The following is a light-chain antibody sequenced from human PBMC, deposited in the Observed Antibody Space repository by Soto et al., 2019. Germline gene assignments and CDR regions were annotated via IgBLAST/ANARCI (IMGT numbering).Light chain of an antibody. CDR2: AAS. Sequence: DIEMTQYPSTLSASVGDRVTITCRASQSISTYLNWYQQKLGKAPTLLIYAASSLQSGVPSRFRGGGSGTDFTLTISNLQPEDFATYFCQQCYGSPRTFGQGTKVDIK. V-gene: IGKV1-39*01. J-gene: IGKJ1*01. CDR1: QSISTY. CDR3: QQCYGSPRT.